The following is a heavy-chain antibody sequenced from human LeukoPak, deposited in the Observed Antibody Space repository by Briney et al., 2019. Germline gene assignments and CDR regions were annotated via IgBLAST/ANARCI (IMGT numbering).Heavy chain of an antibody. CDR2: VSYGGSNK. CDR1: GFTFSSYD. J-gene: IGHJ6*03. Sequence: GGSLRLSCAASGFTFSSYDMHWVRQAPGKGPEWVALVSYGGSNKYYADSVKGRFTISRDNSKNTLYLEMNSLIVEDTDVYYCARGPIYTSGWYYYYYMDVWGKGTTVTVSS. V-gene: IGHV3-30*04. CDR3: ARGPIYTSGWYYYYYMDV. D-gene: IGHD6-19*01.